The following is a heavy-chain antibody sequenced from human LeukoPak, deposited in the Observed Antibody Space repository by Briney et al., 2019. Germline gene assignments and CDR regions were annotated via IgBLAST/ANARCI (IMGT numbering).Heavy chain of an antibody. V-gene: IGHV4-30-2*01. Sequence: SQTLSLTCTVSGGSISSGGYYWSWLRQPPGKGLEWIGYIYHSGSTYYNPSLKSRVTISVDRSKNQFSLKLSSVTAADTAVYYCARDRGYCSSTSCYKGFDYWGQGTLVTVSS. J-gene: IGHJ4*02. CDR1: GGSISSGGYY. D-gene: IGHD2-2*02. CDR2: IYHSGST. CDR3: ARDRGYCSSTSCYKGFDY.